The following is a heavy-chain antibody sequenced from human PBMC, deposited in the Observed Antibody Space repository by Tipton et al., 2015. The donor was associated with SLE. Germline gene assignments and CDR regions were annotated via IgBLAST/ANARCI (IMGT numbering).Heavy chain of an antibody. CDR3: ARHMGAGNDY. CDR1: GYSFTTYW. J-gene: IGHJ4*02. V-gene: IGHV5-51*01. Sequence: QSGPEVKKPGESLKISCKGSGYSFTTYWVAWVRQMPGKGLEWMGMIYPADSNTRYSPPFQGQVTISVDKSINTAYLQWSSLKASDTAMYYCARHMGAGNDYWGQGTLVTVSS. CDR2: IYPADSNT. D-gene: IGHD3-10*01.